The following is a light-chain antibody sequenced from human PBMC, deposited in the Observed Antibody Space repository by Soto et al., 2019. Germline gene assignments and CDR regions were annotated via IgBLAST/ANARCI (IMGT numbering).Light chain of an antibody. V-gene: IGLV2-14*01. CDR3: ISYTSSSLSA. Sequence: QSVLTQPASVSGSPGQSITISCTGTSRDVGGYNYVSWYQQHPGKAPELMIHDVSNRPSGVSNRFSGSKSGNTASLTISGLQAEDEAEYYCISYTSSSLSAFGTGTKVTVL. J-gene: IGLJ1*01. CDR2: DVS. CDR1: SRDVGGYNY.